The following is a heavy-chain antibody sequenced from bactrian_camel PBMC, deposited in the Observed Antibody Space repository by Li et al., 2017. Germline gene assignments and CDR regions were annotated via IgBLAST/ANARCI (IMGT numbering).Heavy chain of an antibody. CDR1: GGRFSSNP. CDR2: DYTDGSDS. V-gene: IGHV3S6*01. CDR3: AADNEQVEYCSASWCQGMNKY. J-gene: IGHJ4*01. D-gene: IGHD3*01. Sequence: VQLVESGGGLVQPGGSLKLSCVVSGGRFSSNPMSWVRQTPEKGLEWVTSDYTDGSDSNYADSVKGRFTISRDNGNNTLYLQMNNLQPEDTAVYYCAADNEQVEYCSASWCQGMNKYWGQGTQVTVS.